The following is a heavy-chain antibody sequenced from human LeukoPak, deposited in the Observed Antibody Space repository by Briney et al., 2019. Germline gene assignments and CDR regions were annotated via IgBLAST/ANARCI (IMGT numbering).Heavy chain of an antibody. D-gene: IGHD7-27*01. CDR1: GFTFSDYA. J-gene: IGHJ4*02. CDR3: VSRAGSPWGPFDD. Sequence: GGSLRLSCAASGFTFSDYAINWVRQAPGKGLEWVSTISRGGVISYYADSVKGRFTISRDNSNNTLYLHMNSLRAEDTAVYYCVSRAGSPWGPFDDWGQGTLATVSS. V-gene: IGHV3-23*01. CDR2: ISRGGVIS.